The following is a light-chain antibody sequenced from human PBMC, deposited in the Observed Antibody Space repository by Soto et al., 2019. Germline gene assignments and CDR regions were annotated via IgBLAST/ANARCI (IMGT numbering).Light chain of an antibody. J-gene: IGKJ2*01. V-gene: IGKV3-15*01. Sequence: EIVMTQSPATLSVSPGERATLSCRASQSVSSNLAWYQQKPGQAPRLLIYGASTRATGIPARFSGSGSGTEFTLTIGSLHPKVFAVYYCKKYNNWPPSTFGQGTKLEIK. CDR3: KKYNNWPPST. CDR2: GAS. CDR1: QSVSSN.